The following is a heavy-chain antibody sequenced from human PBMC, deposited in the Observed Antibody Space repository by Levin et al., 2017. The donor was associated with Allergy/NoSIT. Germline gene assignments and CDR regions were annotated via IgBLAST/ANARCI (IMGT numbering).Heavy chain of an antibody. V-gene: IGHV3-74*01. D-gene: IGHD2-15*01. CDR3: ATDWWYSIDN. CDR2: INSDGSDM. CDR1: GLTFRDSW. Sequence: GESLKISCAASGLTFRDSWMHWVRQVPGKGLLWVSRINSDGSDMIYADSVKGRFTISRDNAKNTLYLQMNNLRVEDTAVYHCATDWWYSIDNWGQGTLVTVSS. J-gene: IGHJ4*02.